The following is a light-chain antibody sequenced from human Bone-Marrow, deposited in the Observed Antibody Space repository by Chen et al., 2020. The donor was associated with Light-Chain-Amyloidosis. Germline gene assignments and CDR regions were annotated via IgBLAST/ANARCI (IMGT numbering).Light chain of an antibody. J-gene: IGLJ2*01. V-gene: IGLV3-25*03. Sequence: SYELTPSPSVSVSPGQTARITCSGDDLPTKYAYWYQQKPGQAPVLVIHRDTERPSGISERFSGSSSGTTATLTISGVQAEDEADYHCQSADSSGTYEVIFGGGTKLTVL. CDR3: QSADSSGTYEVI. CDR1: DLPTKY. CDR2: RDT.